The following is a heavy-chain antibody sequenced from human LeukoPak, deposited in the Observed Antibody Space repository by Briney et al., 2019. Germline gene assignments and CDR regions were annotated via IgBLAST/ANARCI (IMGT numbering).Heavy chain of an antibody. J-gene: IGHJ6*02. CDR3: ARDGPAYYYGSGSYYGMDV. CDR1: GGSISSSSYY. V-gene: IGHV4-39*07. D-gene: IGHD3-10*01. CDR2: IYYSGST. Sequence: SETLSLTCTVSGGSISSSSYYWGWIRQPPGKGLEWIGSIYYSGSTYYNPSLKSRVTISVDTPKNQFSLKLSSVTAADTAVYYCARDGPAYYYGSGSYYGMDVWGQGTTVTVSS.